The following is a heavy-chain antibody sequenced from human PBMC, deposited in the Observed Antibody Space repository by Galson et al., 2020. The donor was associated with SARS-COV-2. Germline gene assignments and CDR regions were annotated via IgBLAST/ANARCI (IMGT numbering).Heavy chain of an antibody. J-gene: IGHJ2*01. Sequence: SQTLSLTCTVSGGSISNNDWWSWVRQPPGKGLEWIGEISQSVTTHYNPSLKSRVTISGDKSKNQISLKLSSVTAADTAVYYCARDSGYCTDGVSYRYWYFDLWGRGTLVTVSS. CDR2: ISQSVTT. CDR1: GGSISNNDW. D-gene: IGHD2-8*01. V-gene: IGHV4-4*02. CDR3: ARDSGYCTDGVSYRYWYFDL.